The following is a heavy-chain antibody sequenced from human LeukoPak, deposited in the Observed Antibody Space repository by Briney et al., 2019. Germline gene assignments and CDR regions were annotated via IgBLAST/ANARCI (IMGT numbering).Heavy chain of an antibody. CDR1: GDSISSGGYY. V-gene: IGHV4-31*03. Sequence: PSETLSLTCTVSGDSISSGGYYWSWIRQHPGKGLEWIGYINHSGSTYYNPSLKSRLSISVDTSKNQFSLKLNSVTAADTAVYYCARTVARTWVDYWGQGTLVTVSS. J-gene: IGHJ4*02. CDR3: ARTVARTWVDY. D-gene: IGHD6-19*01. CDR2: INHSGST.